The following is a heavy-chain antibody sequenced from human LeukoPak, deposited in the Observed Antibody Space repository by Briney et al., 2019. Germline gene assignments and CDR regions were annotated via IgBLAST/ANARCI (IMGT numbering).Heavy chain of an antibody. D-gene: IGHD6-13*01. Sequence: GGSLRLSCAASGFTFSSYSMNWVRQAAGKGLEWVAFIRYDGSNKYYADSVKGRFTISRDNSRNTLYLQMNSLRAEDTAVYYCAKYEDSSSWSFDYWGQGTLVTVSS. J-gene: IGHJ4*02. CDR1: GFTFSSYS. CDR3: AKYEDSSSWSFDY. V-gene: IGHV3-30*02. CDR2: IRYDGSNK.